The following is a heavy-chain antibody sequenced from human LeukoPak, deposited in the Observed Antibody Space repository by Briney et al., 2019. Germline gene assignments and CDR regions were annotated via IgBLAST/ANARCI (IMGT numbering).Heavy chain of an antibody. Sequence: PGGSLRLSCAASGFTFSSYGMHWVPQAPGKGLEWVAFIRYDGSNKYYTDSVKGRFTISRDNSKNTLYLQMNSLRAEDTAVYYCAKGRGWEASYYYYYMDVWGKGTTVTISS. D-gene: IGHD1-26*01. J-gene: IGHJ6*03. CDR3: AKGRGWEASYYYYYMDV. V-gene: IGHV3-30*02. CDR2: IRYDGSNK. CDR1: GFTFSSYG.